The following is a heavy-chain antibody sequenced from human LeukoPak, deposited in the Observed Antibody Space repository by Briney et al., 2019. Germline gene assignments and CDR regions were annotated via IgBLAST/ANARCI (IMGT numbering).Heavy chain of an antibody. J-gene: IGHJ4*02. V-gene: IGHV3-66*01. Sequence: GGSLRLSCAASGFTVSSNSMSWVRLAPGKGLEWVSVMYSGGSTFYADSVKGRFTISRDNSKNTLYLQMNSLRAEDTAVYYCARKHYYDSSGFFPPMDYWGQGTLVTVSS. D-gene: IGHD3-22*01. CDR1: GFTVSSNS. CDR2: MYSGGST. CDR3: ARKHYYDSSGFFPPMDY.